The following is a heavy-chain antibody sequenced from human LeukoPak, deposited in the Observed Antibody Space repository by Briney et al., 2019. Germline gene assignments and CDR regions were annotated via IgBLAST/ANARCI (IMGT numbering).Heavy chain of an antibody. Sequence: ASVKVSCKASGYTFTSYYMHWVRQAPGQGLEWMGIINPSGGSTSYAQRFQGRVTTTRNTSISTAYMELSSLRSEDTAVYYCARAEYSGSYSFDSWGQGTLVTVSS. V-gene: IGHV1-46*01. CDR3: ARAEYSGSYSFDS. D-gene: IGHD1-26*01. CDR1: GYTFTSYY. CDR2: INPSGGST. J-gene: IGHJ4*02.